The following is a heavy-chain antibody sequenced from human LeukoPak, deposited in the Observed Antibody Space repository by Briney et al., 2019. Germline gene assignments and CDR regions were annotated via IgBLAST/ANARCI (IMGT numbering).Heavy chain of an antibody. J-gene: IGHJ4*02. D-gene: IGHD4-17*01. CDR1: GFNFSSYG. V-gene: IGHV3-23*01. CDR3: AKPQPAYGDCGEIDYYFDY. Sequence: GGSLRLSCVASGFNFSSYGMSWVRQAPVKGLEWVSAISGSGGSTFSADSVKGRFTISRDNSKNTLYLQMNSLRAGDTAIYYCAKPQPAYGDCGEIDYYFDYWGQGTLVTVSS. CDR2: ISGSGGST.